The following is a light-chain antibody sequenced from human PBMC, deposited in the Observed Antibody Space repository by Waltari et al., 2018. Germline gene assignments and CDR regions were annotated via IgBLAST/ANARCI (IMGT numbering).Light chain of an antibody. Sequence: ENVLTQSPGALSLSPGERATLSCRASQTVGRSYVALFQQKPGQAPRLLLYDASNRATGIPDRFSGMGSGTDFTLTINRLEPEDFAVYYCHQSASSPLTFGGGTKVEIK. CDR3: HQSASSPLT. J-gene: IGKJ4*01. CDR1: QTVGRSY. CDR2: DAS. V-gene: IGKV3-20*01.